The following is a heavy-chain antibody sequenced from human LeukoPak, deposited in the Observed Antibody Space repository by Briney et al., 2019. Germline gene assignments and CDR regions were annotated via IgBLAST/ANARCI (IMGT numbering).Heavy chain of an antibody. D-gene: IGHD3-22*01. Sequence: GGSLRLSCAASGFTFSSYSMNWVRQAPGKGLEWVSSISSSSSYIYYADSVKGRFTISRDNAENSLYLQMNSLRAEDTAVYYCARDYYYDSSGLSIAFDIWGQGTMVTVSS. J-gene: IGHJ3*02. V-gene: IGHV3-21*01. CDR2: ISSSSSYI. CDR1: GFTFSSYS. CDR3: ARDYYYDSSGLSIAFDI.